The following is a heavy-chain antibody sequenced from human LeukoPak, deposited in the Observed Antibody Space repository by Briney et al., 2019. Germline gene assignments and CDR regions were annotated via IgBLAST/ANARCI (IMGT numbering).Heavy chain of an antibody. CDR2: IIPIFGTA. D-gene: IGHD5-18*01. Sequence: ASVKVSCKASGYTFTSYAMNWVRQAPGQGLEWMGGIIPIFGTANYAQKFQGRVTITADESTSTAYMELSSLRSGDTAVYYCARDSPDTAIGAFDIWGQGTMVTVSS. CDR3: ARDSPDTAIGAFDI. CDR1: GYTFTSYA. V-gene: IGHV1-69*13. J-gene: IGHJ3*02.